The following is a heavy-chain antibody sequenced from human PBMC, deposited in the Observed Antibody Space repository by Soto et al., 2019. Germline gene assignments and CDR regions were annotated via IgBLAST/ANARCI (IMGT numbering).Heavy chain of an antibody. CDR1: GGSISSYY. D-gene: IGHD2-15*01. CDR2: IYYSGST. V-gene: IGHV4-59*12. Sequence: SETLSLTCTVSGGSISSYYLSWIRQPPGKGLEWIGYIYYSGSTNYNPSLKSRVTISVDTSKNQFSLKLSSVTAADTAVYYCARDLGGWPDYWGQGTLVTVSS. CDR3: ARDLGGWPDY. J-gene: IGHJ4*02.